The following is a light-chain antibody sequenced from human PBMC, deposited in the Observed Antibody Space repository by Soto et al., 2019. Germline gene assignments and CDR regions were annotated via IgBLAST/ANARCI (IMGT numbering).Light chain of an antibody. Sequence: EIVVTQSPATLSVSPGERATLSCRASQDVGSKLAWYQQKPGQAPRLLIYGASTRATGIPARFGGSGSGTEFTLTISRLQSEDFAVYFCQHYENWPLYTFGQGTKVDIK. V-gene: IGKV3-15*01. J-gene: IGKJ2*01. CDR2: GAS. CDR1: QDVGSK. CDR3: QHYENWPLYT.